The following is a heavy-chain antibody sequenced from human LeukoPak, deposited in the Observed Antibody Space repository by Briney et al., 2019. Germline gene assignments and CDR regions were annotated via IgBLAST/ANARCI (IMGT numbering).Heavy chain of an antibody. Sequence: ASVKVSCKASGYTFTNYYMHWVRQAPGQGLEWMGLINPSGGSTTYAEKFQGRVIMTRDMSTTTDYMELSSLRSEDTAVYYCARDNSIGGRGWWFDPWGQGTLVTVSS. CDR3: ARDNSIGGRGWWFDP. CDR2: INPSGGST. CDR1: GYTFTNYY. D-gene: IGHD4-23*01. V-gene: IGHV1-46*01. J-gene: IGHJ5*02.